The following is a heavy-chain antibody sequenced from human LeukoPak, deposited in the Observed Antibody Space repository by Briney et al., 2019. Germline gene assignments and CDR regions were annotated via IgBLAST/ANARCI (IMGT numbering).Heavy chain of an antibody. Sequence: ASVKVSCKASGYTFTSYAMNWVRQAPGQGLEWMGWINTNTGNPTYAQGFIGRFVFSLDTSVSTAYLQISSLKAEDTAVYYCARDLSLNYYYYYMDVWGKGTTVTVSS. V-gene: IGHV7-4-1*02. CDR3: ARDLSLNYYYYYMDV. CDR2: INTNTGNP. CDR1: GYTFTSYA. J-gene: IGHJ6*03. D-gene: IGHD1-26*01.